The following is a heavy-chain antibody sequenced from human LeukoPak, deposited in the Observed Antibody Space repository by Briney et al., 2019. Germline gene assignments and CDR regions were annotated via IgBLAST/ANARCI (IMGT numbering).Heavy chain of an antibody. CDR2: IIAIFGTV. J-gene: IGHJ4*02. D-gene: IGHD1-26*01. Sequence: GASVKGSCKASGGIVNPYAITWVRQAPGQGLEWMGGIIAIFGTVTYAQKFQGRVTITADESTSTAYMELRSLRSDDTAVYYCARVSQEGNSLVGATSDYWGQGTLVTVSS. V-gene: IGHV1-69*13. CDR3: ARVSQEGNSLVGATSDY. CDR1: GGIVNPYA.